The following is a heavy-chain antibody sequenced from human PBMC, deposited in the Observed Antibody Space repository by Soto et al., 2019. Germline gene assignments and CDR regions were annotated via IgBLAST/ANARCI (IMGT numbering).Heavy chain of an antibody. V-gene: IGHV1-8*02. J-gene: IGHJ6*03. CDR1: GYTVTSYE. CDR2: MNPNSGNT. D-gene: IGHD3-10*01. CDR3: AREGPXMVRGVISYYYYMDV. Sequence: ASVEVSRTASGYTVTSYEVTWVRKATGQGLEWMGWMNPNSGNTGYAQKFQGRVTMTRNTSISTAYMELSSLRSEDTAVYYCAREGPXMVRGVISYYYYMDVWGKGTTVTVSS.